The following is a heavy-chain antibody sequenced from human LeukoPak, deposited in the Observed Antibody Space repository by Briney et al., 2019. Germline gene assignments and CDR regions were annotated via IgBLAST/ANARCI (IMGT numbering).Heavy chain of an antibody. Sequence: ASVNVSCKASGYTFTSYGISWVRQAPGQGLEWRGWISAYNGNTNYAQKLQGRVTMTTDTSTSTAYMELRSLRSDDTAVYYCARGSGATGPGRAFDIWGQGTMVTVSS. D-gene: IGHD3-10*01. V-gene: IGHV1-18*01. CDR1: GYTFTSYG. J-gene: IGHJ3*02. CDR3: ARGSGATGPGRAFDI. CDR2: ISAYNGNT.